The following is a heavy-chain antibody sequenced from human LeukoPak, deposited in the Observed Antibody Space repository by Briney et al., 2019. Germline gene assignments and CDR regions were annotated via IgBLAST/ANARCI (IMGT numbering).Heavy chain of an antibody. CDR1: GGSISSASNY. CDR2: IYYSGST. D-gene: IGHD6-19*01. J-gene: IGHJ4*02. Sequence: SETLSLTCAVSGGSISSASNYWGWIRQPPGTGLEWIGTIYYSGSTYYNPSLKSRVTISIDTPKNQFSLRLSSVTAADTAVFYCARSTDGTTSSGWYVDYWGQGTLVTVSS. V-gene: IGHV4-39*01. CDR3: ARSTDGTTSSGWYVDY.